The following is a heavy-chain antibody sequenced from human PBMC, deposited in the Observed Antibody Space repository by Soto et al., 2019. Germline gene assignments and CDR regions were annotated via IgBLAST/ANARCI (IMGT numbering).Heavy chain of an antibody. Sequence: GGSLRLSCAVSGFTFSSYAMSWVRQAPGKGLEWISGISATGGSIYYADSVRGRFTISRDNSKNRLYLQMSSLRAEDSAVYYCASQGGASHPNYYYFYAMDVWGQGTTVTVSS. CDR1: GFTFSSYA. D-gene: IGHD2-2*01. CDR3: ASQGGASHPNYYYFYAMDV. CDR2: ISATGGSI. V-gene: IGHV3-23*01. J-gene: IGHJ6*02.